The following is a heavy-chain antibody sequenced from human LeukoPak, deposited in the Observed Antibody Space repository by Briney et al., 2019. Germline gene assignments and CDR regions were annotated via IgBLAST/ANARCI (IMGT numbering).Heavy chain of an antibody. J-gene: IGHJ2*01. CDR1: GFTFSNAW. CDR2: ISGSGGST. D-gene: IGHD3-10*01. V-gene: IGHV3-23*01. Sequence: PGGSLRLSCAASGFTFSNAWMTWVRQAPGKGLEWVSTISGSGGSTYYADSVKGRFPISRDNSKNTLYLQMSSLRADDTAVYYCAKTVGSRRPYWYFDLWGRGTLVTVSS. CDR3: AKTVGSRRPYWYFDL.